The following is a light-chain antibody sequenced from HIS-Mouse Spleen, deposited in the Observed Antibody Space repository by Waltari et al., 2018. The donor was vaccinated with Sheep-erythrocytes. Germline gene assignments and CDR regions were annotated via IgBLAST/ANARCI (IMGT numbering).Light chain of an antibody. CDR1: NIGSKS. CDR3: QVWDSSSDPVV. J-gene: IGLJ2*01. CDR2: DDS. Sequence: SYVLTQPPSVSVAPGQTARITCGGNNIGSKSVHWYQQRPGQAPVLGVYDDSERPSGIPERFSGSNSGNTATLTISRVEAGDEADYYCQVWDSSSDPVVFGGGTKLTVL. V-gene: IGLV3-21*02.